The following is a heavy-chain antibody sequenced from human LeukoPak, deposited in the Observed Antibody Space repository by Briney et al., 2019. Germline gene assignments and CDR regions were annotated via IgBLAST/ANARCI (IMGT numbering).Heavy chain of an antibody. CDR2: IKQDGSEK. J-gene: IGHJ4*02. V-gene: IGHV3-7*03. Sequence: GGSLRLSCAASGFTFSSYWMRWVRQAPGKGLEWVANIKQDGSEKYYVDSVKGRFTISRDNVKNSLYLQMNSLRAEDTAVYYCARDQSMITFGGVIDYYFDYWGQGTLVTVSS. CDR1: GFTFSSYW. D-gene: IGHD3-16*02. CDR3: ARDQSMITFGGVIDYYFDY.